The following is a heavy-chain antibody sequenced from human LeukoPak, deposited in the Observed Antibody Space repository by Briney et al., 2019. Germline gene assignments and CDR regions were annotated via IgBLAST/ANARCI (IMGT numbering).Heavy chain of an antibody. J-gene: IGHJ4*02. V-gene: IGHV3-30*02. CDR3: TKDPDIVVMEYYFDY. CDR1: GFTFSSYG. Sequence: PGGSLRLSCAASGFTFSSYGMHWVRQAPGKGLEWVAFIRYDGSNKYYADSVKGRFTISRDNSKNTLYLQMNSLRAEDTAVYYCTKDPDIVVMEYYFDYWGQGTLVTVSS. CDR2: IRYDGSNK. D-gene: IGHD2-8*01.